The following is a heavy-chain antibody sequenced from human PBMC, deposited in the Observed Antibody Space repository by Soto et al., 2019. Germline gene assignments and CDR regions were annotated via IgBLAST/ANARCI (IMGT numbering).Heavy chain of an antibody. CDR2: TYYRSKWYN. CDR3: ARAGYCSGGSCYSPVKLDYYYIDV. J-gene: IGHJ6*03. CDR1: GDSVSSNSAA. D-gene: IGHD2-15*01. Sequence: SQTLSLTCAISGDSVSSNSAAWNWIRQSPSRGLEWLGRTYYRSKWYNDYAVSVKSRITINPDTSKNQFSLQLNSVTPEDTAVYYCARAGYCSGGSCYSPVKLDYYYIDVWGKGTTVTVSS. V-gene: IGHV6-1*01.